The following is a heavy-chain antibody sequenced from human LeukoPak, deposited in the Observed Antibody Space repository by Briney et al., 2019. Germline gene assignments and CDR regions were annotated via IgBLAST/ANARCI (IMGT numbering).Heavy chain of an antibody. CDR1: GFTFSSYS. J-gene: IGHJ4*02. D-gene: IGHD6-19*01. Sequence: GGSLRLSCAASGFTFSSYSMNWVRQAPGKGLEWVSAISGSGGSTYYADSVKGRFTISRDNSKNTLYLQMNSLRAEDTAVYYCAKERVYTSSGWYEGRGTGEFDYWGQGTLVTVSS. CDR3: AKERVYTSSGWYEGRGTGEFDY. V-gene: IGHV3-23*01. CDR2: ISGSGGST.